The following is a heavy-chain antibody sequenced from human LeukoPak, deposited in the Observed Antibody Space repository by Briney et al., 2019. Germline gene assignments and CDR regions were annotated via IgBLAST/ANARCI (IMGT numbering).Heavy chain of an antibody. J-gene: IGHJ4*01. Sequence: PSETLSLTCTVSGGSISSYYWSWIRQPPGKGLEWIGYIYYSGSTNYNPSLKSRLTMSIDTSKNQFSLQLSSVAAADTAMYFCGFSEGDFWGQGALVTVSS. CDR3: GFSEGDF. CDR1: GGSISSYY. D-gene: IGHD6-25*01. V-gene: IGHV4-59*08. CDR2: IYYSGST.